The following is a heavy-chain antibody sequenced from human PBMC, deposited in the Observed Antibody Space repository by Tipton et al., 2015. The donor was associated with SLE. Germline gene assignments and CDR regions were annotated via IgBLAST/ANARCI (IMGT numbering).Heavy chain of an antibody. Sequence: LRLSCTVSGGSISSGSYYWSWIRQPAGKGLEWIGRIYTSGSTNYNPSLKSRVTISVDTSKNQFSLKLSSVTAADTAVYYCARDGAMIVPRGSFDIWGQGTMVTVSS. D-gene: IGHD3-22*01. CDR1: GGSISSGSYY. J-gene: IGHJ3*02. V-gene: IGHV4-61*02. CDR3: ARDGAMIVPRGSFDI. CDR2: IYTSGST.